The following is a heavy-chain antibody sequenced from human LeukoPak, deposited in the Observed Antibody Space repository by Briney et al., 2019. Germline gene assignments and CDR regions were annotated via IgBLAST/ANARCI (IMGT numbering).Heavy chain of an antibody. CDR1: GYTFTSYG. CDR2: ISAYNGNT. CDR3: ARVVHHRDAFDI. Sequence: GASVKVSCKASGYTFTSYGISWVPQAPGQGLEWMGWISAYNGNTKYAQTLQGRVTMTTDTSTSTAYMELRSLRSDDTAVYYCARVVHHRDAFDIWGQGTMVTVSS. D-gene: IGHD3-10*02. J-gene: IGHJ3*02. V-gene: IGHV1-18*01.